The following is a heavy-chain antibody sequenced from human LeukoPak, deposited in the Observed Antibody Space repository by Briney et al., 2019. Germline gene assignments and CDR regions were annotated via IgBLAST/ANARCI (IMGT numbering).Heavy chain of an antibody. Sequence: SETLSLTCAVYGGSFSGYYWSWIRQPPGKGLEWIGEINHSGSTNYNPSLKSRVTIPVDTSKNQFSLKLSSVTAADTAVYYCARGSSWFPFDYWGQGTLVTVSS. J-gene: IGHJ4*02. CDR2: INHSGST. D-gene: IGHD6-13*01. V-gene: IGHV4-34*01. CDR1: GGSFSGYY. CDR3: ARGSSWFPFDY.